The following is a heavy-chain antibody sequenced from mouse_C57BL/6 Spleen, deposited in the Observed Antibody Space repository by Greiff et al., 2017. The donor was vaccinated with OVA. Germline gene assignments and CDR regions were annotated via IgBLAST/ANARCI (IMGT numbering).Heavy chain of an antibody. CDR1: GFSLTSYG. V-gene: IGHV2-2*01. J-gene: IGHJ4*01. D-gene: IGHD1-1*01. CDR3: ASGSSYPYYAMDY. CDR2: LWSGGST. Sequence: QVQLQQSGPGLVQPSQSLSITCTVSGFSLTSYGVHWVRQSPGKGLEWLGVLWSGGSTDYNAAFISSLSISKDNSKSQVFFKMNSLQADDTAIYYCASGSSYPYYAMDYWGQGTSVTVSS.